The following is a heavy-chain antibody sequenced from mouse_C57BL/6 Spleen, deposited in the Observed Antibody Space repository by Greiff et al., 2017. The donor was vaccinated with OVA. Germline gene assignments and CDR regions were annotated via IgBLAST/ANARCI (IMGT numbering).Heavy chain of an antibody. CDR3: ARTAQATSYYYAMDY. CDR2: IDPSDSET. V-gene: IGHV1-52*01. J-gene: IGHJ4*01. D-gene: IGHD3-2*02. Sequence: VQLQQPGAELVRPGASVKLSCTASGYTFTSYWMHWVKQRPIQGLEWIGNIDPSDSETHYNQKFKDKATLTVDKSSSTAYMQLSSLTSEDSAVYYCARTAQATSYYYAMDYWGQGTSVTVSS. CDR1: GYTFTSYW.